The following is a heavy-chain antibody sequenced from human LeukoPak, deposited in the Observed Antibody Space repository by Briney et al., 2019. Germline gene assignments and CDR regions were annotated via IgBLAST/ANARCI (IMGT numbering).Heavy chain of an antibody. D-gene: IGHD4-17*01. CDR2: ISWNSGSI. CDR1: GFTFDDYA. V-gene: IGHV3-9*01. CDR3: AKDKDYGDSDYYYGMDV. Sequence: GRSLRLSCAASGFTFDDYAMHWVRQAPGKGLEWVSGISWNSGSIGYADSVKGRFTISRDNAKNSLYLQMNSLRAEDTALYYCAKDKDYGDSDYYYGMDVWGQGTTVTVSS. J-gene: IGHJ6*02.